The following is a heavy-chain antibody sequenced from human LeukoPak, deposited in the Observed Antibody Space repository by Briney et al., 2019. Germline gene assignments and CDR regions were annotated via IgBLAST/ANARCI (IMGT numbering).Heavy chain of an antibody. CDR1: GFTFSSYA. D-gene: IGHD3-22*01. J-gene: IGHJ4*02. Sequence: GGSLRLSCAASGFTFSSYAMHWVRQAPGKGLEYVSAIGSNGGSTYYANSVKGRFTISRDNSKNTLYLQMGSLRAEDMAVYYCARVSHYYDSSGYYGYWGQGTLVTVSS. CDR2: IGSNGGST. V-gene: IGHV3-64*01. CDR3: ARVSHYYDSSGYYGY.